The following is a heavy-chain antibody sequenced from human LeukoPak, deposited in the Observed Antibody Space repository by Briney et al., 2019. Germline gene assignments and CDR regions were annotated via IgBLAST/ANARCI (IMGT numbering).Heavy chain of an antibody. D-gene: IGHD4/OR15-4a*01. CDR1: GFPFNTYS. CDR2: ISSSSTTV. J-gene: IGHJ4*02. V-gene: IGHV3-48*01. CDR3: ARDPGAFPYFFDN. Sequence: GGSLRLSCAASGFPFNTYSMNWVRQAPGRGLEWVSYISSSSTTVYYADSVKGRFTISRDNAKNSLHLQMNSLRAEDTAVYFCARDPGAFPYFFDNWGQGTLVTVSS.